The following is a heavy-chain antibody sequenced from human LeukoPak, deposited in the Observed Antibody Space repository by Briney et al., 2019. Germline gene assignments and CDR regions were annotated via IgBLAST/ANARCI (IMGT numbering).Heavy chain of an antibody. CDR3: ARDTLVYGVDY. CDR2: IYSGGST. J-gene: IGHJ4*02. CDR1: GFTVSSNY. V-gene: IGHV3-53*01. D-gene: IGHD1-14*01. Sequence: GGSLRLSCAASGFTVSSNYMSWVRQAPGKGLEWVSVIYSGGSTYYADSVKGRFTISRDNSKNTLYLQMNSLRAEDTAVYYCARDTLVYGVDYWGQGTLVTVSS.